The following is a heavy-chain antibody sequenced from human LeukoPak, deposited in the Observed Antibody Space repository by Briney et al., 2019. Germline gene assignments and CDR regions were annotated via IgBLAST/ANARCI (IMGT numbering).Heavy chain of an antibody. CDR1: GGSISSYY. CDR3: ARGTATYCGGDCYSGGNDAFDI. CDR2: IYYSGST. V-gene: IGHV4-59*01. Sequence: SETLSLTCTVSGGSISSYYWSWIRQPPGKGLEWIGYIYYSGSTNYNPSLKSRVTISVDTSKNQFSLKLSSVTAADTAVYYCARGTATYCGGDCYSGGNDAFDIWGQGTMVTVPS. J-gene: IGHJ3*02. D-gene: IGHD2-21*02.